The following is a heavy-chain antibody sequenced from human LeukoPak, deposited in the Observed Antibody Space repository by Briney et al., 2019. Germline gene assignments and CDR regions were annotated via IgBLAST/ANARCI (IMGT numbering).Heavy chain of an antibody. CDR3: AREAGSYGLYYFDY. CDR1: GGPFSSYT. J-gene: IGHJ4*02. V-gene: IGHV1-69*04. Sequence: SVKVSCKASGGPFSSYTISWVRQAPGQGLEWLGRIIPILGIANYAQKFQGRVTITAAKSTSTAYMELSSLRSEDTVVYYCAREAGSYGLYYFDYWGQGTLVTVSS. CDR2: IIPILGIA. D-gene: IGHD5-18*01.